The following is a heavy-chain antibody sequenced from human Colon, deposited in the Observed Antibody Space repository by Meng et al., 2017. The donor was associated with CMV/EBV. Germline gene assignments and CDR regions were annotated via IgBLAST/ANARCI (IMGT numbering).Heavy chain of an antibody. J-gene: IGHJ4*02. Sequence: TVSGVSDNSDNYYWSWVRQAPGKGLEFIGYVYYSEDTNYNPFFKSRVAISIDTSKNQFSLRLTSVTAADTAVYFCTRGNTALWDSDSWGQGTLVTVSS. V-gene: IGHV4-61*01. D-gene: IGHD3-10*01. CDR1: GVSDNSDNYY. CDR3: TRGNTALWDSDS. CDR2: VYYSEDT.